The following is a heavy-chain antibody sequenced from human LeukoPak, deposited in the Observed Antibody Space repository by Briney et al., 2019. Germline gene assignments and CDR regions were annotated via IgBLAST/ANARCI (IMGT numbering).Heavy chain of an antibody. J-gene: IGHJ5*02. CDR1: GFTFSSYS. Sequence: QTGGSLRLSCAASGFTFSSYSMNWVRQAPGKGLEWVSYISSSSSTIYYADSVKGRFTISRDNAKNSLYLQMNSLRDEDTAVYYCARAAVRRSGGSCDVWFDPWGQGTLVTVSS. CDR3: ARAAVRRSGGSCDVWFDP. V-gene: IGHV3-48*02. D-gene: IGHD2-15*01. CDR2: ISSSSSTI.